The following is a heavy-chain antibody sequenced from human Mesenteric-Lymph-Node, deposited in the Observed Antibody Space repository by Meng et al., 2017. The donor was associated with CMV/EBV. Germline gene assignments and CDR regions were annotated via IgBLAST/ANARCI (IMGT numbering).Heavy chain of an antibody. J-gene: IGHJ5*02. CDR2: ITGSGHHT. CDR1: GFTFSSYA. V-gene: IGHV3-23*01. D-gene: IGHD1-26*01. CDR3: TKPMGSGSLNWFDP. Sequence: GESLKISCAASGFTFSSYAMHWVRQAPGKGLQWVSTITGSGHHTYYIDSVRGRFTISRDNSKNTVYLHINSPRDEDTAIYYCTKPMGSGSLNWFDPWGQGTLVTVSS.